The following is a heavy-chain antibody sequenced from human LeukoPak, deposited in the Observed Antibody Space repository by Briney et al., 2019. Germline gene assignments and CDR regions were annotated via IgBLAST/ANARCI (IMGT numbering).Heavy chain of an antibody. V-gene: IGHV3-7*01. CDR3: ARAAHNWNDEDY. CDR1: GFIFTDYW. CDR2: IKYDGIDK. D-gene: IGHD1-20*01. Sequence: GGSLRLSCAASGFIFTDYWMNWVRQAPGKGLEWVAMIKYDGIDKKYLDSVKGRFTISRDNAKNSLYLEMNSLRAEDTAMYYCARAAHNWNDEDYWGQGTLVTVSS. J-gene: IGHJ4*02.